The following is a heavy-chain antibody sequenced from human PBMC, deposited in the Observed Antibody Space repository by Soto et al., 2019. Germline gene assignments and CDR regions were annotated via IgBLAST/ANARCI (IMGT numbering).Heavy chain of an antibody. CDR3: TTGSVEGY. V-gene: IGHV3-15*07. Sequence: EVQLVESGGGLVKPGGSLRLSCAASGFTISSAWMNWVRQAPGKGLEWVGRIKTKTQGETTDYAAPVKGRFTISRDDSENTLSLQMNSLRIEDTAVYYCTTGSVEGYWGQGTRVTVSS. D-gene: IGHD1-26*01. J-gene: IGHJ4*02. CDR1: GFTISSAW. CDR2: IKTKTQGETT.